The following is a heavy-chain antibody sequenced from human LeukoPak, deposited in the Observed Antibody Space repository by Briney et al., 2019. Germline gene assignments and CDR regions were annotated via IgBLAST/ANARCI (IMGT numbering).Heavy chain of an antibody. Sequence: PGGSLRLSCAASGFTFSNAWMSWVRQAPGKGLEWVGRIISKTDGGTTDYAAPVKGRFTISRDDSKNTLYLQMNSLKTEDTAVYYCTTDGRHSGYLWVDYWGQGTLGTVSS. CDR3: TTDGRHSGYLWVDY. V-gene: IGHV3-15*01. D-gene: IGHD5-12*01. CDR2: IISKTDGGTT. J-gene: IGHJ4*02. CDR1: GFTFSNAW.